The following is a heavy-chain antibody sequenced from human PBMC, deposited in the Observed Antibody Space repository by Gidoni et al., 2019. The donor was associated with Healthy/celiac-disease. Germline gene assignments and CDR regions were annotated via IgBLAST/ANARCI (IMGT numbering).Heavy chain of an antibody. D-gene: IGHD3-22*01. Sequence: QVQLVESGGGLVKPGGSLRLSRSASGFTFSDYSIRWIRQAPGKGLEWVSYISSSGSTIYYADSVKGRFTISRDNAKNSLYLQMNSLRAEDTAVYYCARDSPEGGYDSSGYQAHDYWGQGTLVTVSS. V-gene: IGHV3-11*01. CDR3: ARDSPEGGYDSSGYQAHDY. CDR2: ISSSGSTI. CDR1: GFTFSDYS. J-gene: IGHJ4*02.